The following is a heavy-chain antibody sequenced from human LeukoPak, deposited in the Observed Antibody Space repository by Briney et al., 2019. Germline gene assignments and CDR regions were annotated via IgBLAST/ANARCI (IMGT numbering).Heavy chain of an antibody. V-gene: IGHV5-51*01. CDR1: GYSFTTYW. D-gene: IGHD2-2*01. CDR2: IYPGDSDT. Sequence: GESLKISCRGSGYSFTTYWIGWVRQMPGKGLEWMGIIYPGDSDTGYSPSFQGQVTMSADKSINTAYLQWSSLKASDTAMYYCARRKGCSSTSCPPDYWGQGTLVTVSS. J-gene: IGHJ4*02. CDR3: ARRKGCSSTSCPPDY.